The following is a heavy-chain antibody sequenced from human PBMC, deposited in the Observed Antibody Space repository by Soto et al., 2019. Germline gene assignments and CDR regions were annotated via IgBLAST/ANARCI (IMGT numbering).Heavy chain of an antibody. Sequence: SETLSLTCAVYGGFVSSVSYYWSWIRQPPGKGLEWIGEMSHSGGTHFNPSLKSRVTISVDTSKNQFSLKMSSVTAADTALYYCARVERGTATTVVDAFDIWAPGTMVTVSS. J-gene: IGHJ3*02. CDR1: GGFVSSVSYY. D-gene: IGHD1-1*01. CDR3: ARVERGTATTVVDAFDI. CDR2: MSHSGGT. V-gene: IGHV4-34*01.